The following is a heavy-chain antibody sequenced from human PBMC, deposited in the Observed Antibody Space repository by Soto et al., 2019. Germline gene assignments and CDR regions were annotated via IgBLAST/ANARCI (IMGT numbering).Heavy chain of an antibody. CDR2: INHSGST. D-gene: IGHD3-10*01. CDR3: ARDSLTYYYGSGSYGPSNWFDP. J-gene: IGHJ5*02. CDR1: GVSFSGYY. V-gene: IGHV4-34*01. Sequence: SETLSLTCAVYGVSFSGYYWIWIRQPPGKGLEWIGEINHSGSTNYNPSLKSRVTISVDTSKNQFSLKLSSVTAADTAVYYCARDSLTYYYGSGSYGPSNWFDPWGQGTLVTVSS.